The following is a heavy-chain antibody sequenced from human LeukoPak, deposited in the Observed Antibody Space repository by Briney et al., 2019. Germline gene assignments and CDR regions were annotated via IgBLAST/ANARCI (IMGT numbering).Heavy chain of an antibody. D-gene: IGHD6-13*01. J-gene: IGHJ4*02. Sequence: GGSLRLSCAASGFTLSNAWMSWVRQAPGKGLEWVGRIKSKTDGGTTDYAAPVKGRFTISRDDSKNTLYLQMNSLKTEDTAVYYCTVRIAAAGTGDWGQGTLVTVSS. CDR1: GFTLSNAW. CDR2: IKSKTDGGTT. V-gene: IGHV3-15*01. CDR3: TVRIAAAGTGD.